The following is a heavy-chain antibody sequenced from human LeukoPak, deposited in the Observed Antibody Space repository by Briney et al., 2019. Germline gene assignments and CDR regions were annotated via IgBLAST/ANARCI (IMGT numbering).Heavy chain of an antibody. Sequence: GASVKVSCKASGYTFTGYYMHWVRQAPGQGLGWMGWINPNSGGTNYAQKFQGRVTMTRDTSISTAYMELSRLRSDDTAVYYCARDLGGVIVPLFDFDYWGQGTLVTVSS. D-gene: IGHD3-16*02. CDR3: ARDLGGVIVPLFDFDY. V-gene: IGHV1-2*02. J-gene: IGHJ4*02. CDR2: INPNSGGT. CDR1: GYTFTGYY.